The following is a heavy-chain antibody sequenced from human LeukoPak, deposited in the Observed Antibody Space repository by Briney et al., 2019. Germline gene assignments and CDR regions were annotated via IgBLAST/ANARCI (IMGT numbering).Heavy chain of an antibody. V-gene: IGHV3-23*01. CDR2: ISGSGGST. CDR3: AREQYCGGDCSFDY. D-gene: IGHD2-21*02. CDR1: GFTFSNYA. J-gene: IGHJ4*02. Sequence: GGSLRLSCAASGFTFSNYAMSWVRQAPGKGLEWVSAISGSGGSTYYADSVKGRFTISRDNSKNTLYLQMNSLRADDTAVYYCAREQYCGGDCSFDYWGQGTLVTVSS.